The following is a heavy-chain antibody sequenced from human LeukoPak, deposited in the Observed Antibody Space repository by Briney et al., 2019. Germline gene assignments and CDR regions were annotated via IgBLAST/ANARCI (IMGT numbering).Heavy chain of an antibody. CDR2: IYYSGST. J-gene: IGHJ4*02. CDR3: ARPFDSSGYYAY. CDR1: GGSISSSSYY. Sequence: SETLSLTCTVSGGSISSSSYYWGWIRQPPGKGLEWIGSIYYSGSTYYNPSLKSRVTISVDTSKNQLSLKLSSVTAADTAVYYCARPFDSSGYYAYWGQGTLVTVSS. D-gene: IGHD3-22*01. V-gene: IGHV4-39*01.